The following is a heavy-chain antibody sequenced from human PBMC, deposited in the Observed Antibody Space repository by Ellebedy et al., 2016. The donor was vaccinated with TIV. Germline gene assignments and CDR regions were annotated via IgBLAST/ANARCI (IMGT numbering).Heavy chain of an antibody. CDR3: ARISREQWQVLVD. CDR2: IHYSGTS. V-gene: IGHV4-59*02. Sequence: MPGGSLRLSCSVSGDSVSADYWSRIRQPPGRGLEWIGYIHYSGTSRYNPSLKSRVTMSVDTSKNQLSLNLSSVTAADTAVYYCARISREQWQVLVDWGQGTLVTVSS. J-gene: IGHJ4*02. CDR1: GDSVSADY. D-gene: IGHD6-19*01.